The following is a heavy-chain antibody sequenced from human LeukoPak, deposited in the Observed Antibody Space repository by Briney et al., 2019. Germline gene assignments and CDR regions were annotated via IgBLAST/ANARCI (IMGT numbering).Heavy chain of an antibody. CDR1: GFSFSEYS. V-gene: IGHV3-30-3*01. D-gene: IGHD5-12*01. CDR2: ISYDGSNK. Sequence: GGSLRLSCAASGFSFSEYSLHWVRQAPGKGLEWVAVISYDGSNKYYADSVKGRFTISRDNSKNTLYLQMNSLRAEDTAVYYCARDGSNWFDPWGQGTLVTVSS. CDR3: ARDGSNWFDP. J-gene: IGHJ5*02.